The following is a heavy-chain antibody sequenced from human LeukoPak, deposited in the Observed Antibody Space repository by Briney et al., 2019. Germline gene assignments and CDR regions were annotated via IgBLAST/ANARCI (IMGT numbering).Heavy chain of an antibody. V-gene: IGHV3-23*01. D-gene: IGHD6-13*01. CDR2: ISGSGGST. J-gene: IGHJ4*02. CDR3: AKVDRPEAAAGPFDY. CDR1: GFTFSSYA. Sequence: GGSLRLSGAASGFTFSSYAMSWVRQAPGKGLEWVSAISGSGGSTYYADSVKGRFTISRDNSKNTLYLQMNSLRAEDTAVYYCAKVDRPEAAAGPFDYWGQGTLVTVSS.